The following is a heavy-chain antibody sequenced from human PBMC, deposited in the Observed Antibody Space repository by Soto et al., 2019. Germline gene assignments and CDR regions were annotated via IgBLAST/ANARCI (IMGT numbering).Heavy chain of an antibody. V-gene: IGHV3-7*03. CDR2: IKYDGSEK. J-gene: IGHJ4*02. D-gene: IGHD3-3*01. CDR1: GFAFHNYW. CDR3: VRDVGPITIFGEALSGYFDS. Sequence: LSCAASGFAFHNYWMSWVRQAPGKGPEWVASIKYDGSEKYYVDSVKGRFTVSRDNAKNSLSMHLNSLRADDTAVYYCVRDVGPITIFGEALSGYFDSWGQGTLVTVSS.